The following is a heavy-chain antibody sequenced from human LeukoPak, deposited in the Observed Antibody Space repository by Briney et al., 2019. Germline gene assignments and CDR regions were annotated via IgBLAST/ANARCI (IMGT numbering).Heavy chain of an antibody. D-gene: IGHD1-26*01. J-gene: IGHJ4*02. CDR3: APRYSGSYYFSF. Sequence: PGGSLRLSCAASGFTFSSYSMNWVGQAPGKGLEWVSSISSSSSYIYYADSVKGRFTISRDNAKNSLYLQMNSLRAEDTAVYYCAPRYSGSYYFSFWGQGTLVTVSS. CDR2: ISSSSSYI. V-gene: IGHV3-21*01. CDR1: GFTFSSYS.